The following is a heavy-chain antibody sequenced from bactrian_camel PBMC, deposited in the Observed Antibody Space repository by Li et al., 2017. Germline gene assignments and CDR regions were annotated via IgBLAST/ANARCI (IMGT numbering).Heavy chain of an antibody. J-gene: IGHJ6*01. CDR2: IDGDGTA. D-gene: IGHD2*01. Sequence: VQLVESGGGLVQPGGSLRLSCAASGYNYGRYCMGWFRQAPGKEREAIATIDGDGTANYADSVKGRFTISRDNLQMNSLESEDTGVYYCAAEKGNYGDYCGPSWPFGNRGQGTQVTVS. CDR1: GYNYGRYC. V-gene: IGHV3S53*01. CDR3: AAEKGNYGDYCGPSWPFGN.